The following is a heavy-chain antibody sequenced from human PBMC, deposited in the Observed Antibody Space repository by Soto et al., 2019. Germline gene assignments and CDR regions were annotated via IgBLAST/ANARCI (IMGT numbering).Heavy chain of an antibody. V-gene: IGHV3-11*06. J-gene: IGHJ5*02. CDR3: ARDDYGDYSSFPAGWFDP. CDR1: GFTFSDYY. D-gene: IGHD4-17*01. Sequence: PGGSLRLSCAASGFTFSDYYMSWIRQAPGKGLEWVSYISSSSSYTNYADSVKGRFTISRDNAKNSLYLQMNSLRAEDTAVYYCARDDYGDYSSFPAGWFDPWGQGTLVTVSS. CDR2: ISSSSSYT.